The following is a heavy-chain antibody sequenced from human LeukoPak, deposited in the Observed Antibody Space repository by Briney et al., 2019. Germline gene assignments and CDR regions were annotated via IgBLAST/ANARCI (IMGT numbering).Heavy chain of an antibody. CDR3: ARSGGVSVVTGYYYYGMDV. Sequence: ASVNVSFTASGGTFSSYAISWVRQAPGQGLEWMGGIIPIFGTANYAQKFQGRVTITADESTSTAYMKLSSLRSEDTAVYYCARSGGVSVVTGYYYYGMDVWGQGTTVTVSS. V-gene: IGHV1-69*13. CDR2: IIPIFGTA. D-gene: IGHD4-23*01. CDR1: GGTFSSYA. J-gene: IGHJ6*02.